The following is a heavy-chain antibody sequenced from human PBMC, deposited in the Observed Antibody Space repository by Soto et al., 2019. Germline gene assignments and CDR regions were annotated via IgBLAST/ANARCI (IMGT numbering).Heavy chain of an antibody. CDR3: ARAGDYFGDY. Sequence: QIELVQSGAEVKKPGASVKVSCKASGYTLSIYGIQWVRQAPGQGLEWMGWIVAYNNRTIYAQKFQDRVTLTTDTSTTPAVMEVRTLTSDDTAVYYCARAGDYFGDYWGQGTLVTVSS. CDR2: IVAYNNRT. CDR1: GYTLSIYG. J-gene: IGHJ4*02. V-gene: IGHV1-18*01. D-gene: IGHD3-10*01.